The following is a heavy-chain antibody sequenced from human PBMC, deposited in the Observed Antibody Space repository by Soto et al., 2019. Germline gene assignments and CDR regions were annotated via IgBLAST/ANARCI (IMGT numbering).Heavy chain of an antibody. V-gene: IGHV6-1*01. CDR1: GDSVSESSVS. Sequence: SQTLSLTCAISGDSVSESSVSWNWIRQSPSRGLEWLGRTYYRSRWYNDYAVSVKSRITINPDTSKNQFSLHLNSVTPEDTAVYYCAGNTSLQWYYMDVWGKGTTVTVSS. CDR2: TYYRSRWYN. D-gene: IGHD1-7*01. J-gene: IGHJ6*03. CDR3: AGNTSLQWYYMDV.